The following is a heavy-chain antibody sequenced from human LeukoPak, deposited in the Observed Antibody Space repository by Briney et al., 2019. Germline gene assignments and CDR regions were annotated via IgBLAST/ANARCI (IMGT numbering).Heavy chain of an antibody. Sequence: SETLSITCTVSDGYIGSGDYYWSWIRQPPGKGLERIGYIYYSGSTYYNPSVKSRVTISVDTSKNQFSLKLSSVTAADTAVYYCASYCSGGSCSRGNWFDPWGQGTLVTVSS. CDR3: ASYCSGGSCSRGNWFDP. D-gene: IGHD2-15*01. V-gene: IGHV4-30-4*01. J-gene: IGHJ5*02. CDR1: DGYIGSGDYY. CDR2: IYYSGST.